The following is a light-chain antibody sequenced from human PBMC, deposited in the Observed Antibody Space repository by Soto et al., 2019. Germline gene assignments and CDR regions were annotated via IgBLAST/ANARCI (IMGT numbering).Light chain of an antibody. V-gene: IGKV1-5*03. J-gene: IGKJ1*01. CDR2: KAS. CDR1: QTISSW. Sequence: DIQMTQSPSTLSGSVGDRVTITCRASQTISSWLAWYQQKPGKAPKLLIYKASTLKSGVPSRFSGSGSGTKFPLNISRLEPDDFATYYCQHYNSYSEAFGQGTKVELK. CDR3: QHYNSYSEA.